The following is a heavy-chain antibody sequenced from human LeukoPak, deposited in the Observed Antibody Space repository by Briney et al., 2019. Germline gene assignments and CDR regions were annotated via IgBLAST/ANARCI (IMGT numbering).Heavy chain of an antibody. CDR2: IRGKAYDETT. Sequence: GGSLRLSCTISGFTSVDYALSWFRQAPGKGLEWVGFIRGKAYDETTDYAASVKGRFTISRDDSKSIAYLQMNSLRSEDTARYYCTKVNNGYYAYYFDHWGQGTLVTVSS. CDR3: TKVNNGYYAYYFDH. D-gene: IGHD4-17*01. J-gene: IGHJ4*02. CDR1: GFTSVDYA. V-gene: IGHV3-49*03.